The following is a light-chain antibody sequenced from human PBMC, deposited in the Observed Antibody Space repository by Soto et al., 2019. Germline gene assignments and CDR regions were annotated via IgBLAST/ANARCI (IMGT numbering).Light chain of an antibody. CDR3: SSYTTNITPVV. CDR2: EVT. Sequence: HSALTQPASVSGSPGQSITISCTGTSGDIGGYNYVSWYQQHPGKAPKLLISEVTNRPSGVSNRFSGSKSGNTASLTISGLQAEDEADYYCSSYTTNITPVVFGGGTKLIVL. V-gene: IGLV2-14*01. J-gene: IGLJ2*01. CDR1: SGDIGGYNY.